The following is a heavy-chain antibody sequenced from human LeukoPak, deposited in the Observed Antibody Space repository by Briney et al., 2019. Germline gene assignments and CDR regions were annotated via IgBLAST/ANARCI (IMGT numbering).Heavy chain of an antibody. CDR2: IYYSGST. D-gene: IGHD1-26*01. Sequence: SETLSLTCTVSGGSISSYYWSWIRQPPGKGLEWIGYIYYSGSTNYNPSLKSRVTISVDTSKNQFSLKLSSVSAADTAVYYCAADDLDVGYWGQGTQVTVSS. V-gene: IGHV4-59*01. J-gene: IGHJ4*02. CDR1: GGSISSYY. CDR3: AADDLDVGY.